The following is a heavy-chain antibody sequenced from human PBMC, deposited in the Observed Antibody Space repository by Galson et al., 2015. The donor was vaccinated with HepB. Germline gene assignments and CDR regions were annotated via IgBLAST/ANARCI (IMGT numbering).Heavy chain of an antibody. CDR1: GGTFSTYT. CDR2: IIPFLDIT. V-gene: IGHV1-69*02. J-gene: IGHJ6*02. Sequence: SVKVSCKASGGTFSTYTISWVRQAPGQGLEWMGRIIPFLDITNYAQNFQGRVTITADKSTSTAYMELSSLGSEDTAVYYCARAGCSGGNCYPYYYYYDMDVWGQGTTVTVSS. CDR3: ARAGCSGGNCYPYYYYYDMDV. D-gene: IGHD2-15*01.